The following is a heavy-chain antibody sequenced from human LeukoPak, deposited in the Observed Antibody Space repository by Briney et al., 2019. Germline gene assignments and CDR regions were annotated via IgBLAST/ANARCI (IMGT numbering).Heavy chain of an antibody. Sequence: GGSLRLSCAASGFTVSSNYMSWVRQSPGKGLEWVSVIYSGGSTDYADSVKGRFTVSRDNSKNTLCLQMNSLRAEDTAVYYCARDSPDCWGQGTLVTVSS. CDR1: GFTVSSNY. CDR3: ARDSPDC. CDR2: IYSGGST. V-gene: IGHV3-66*01. J-gene: IGHJ4*02.